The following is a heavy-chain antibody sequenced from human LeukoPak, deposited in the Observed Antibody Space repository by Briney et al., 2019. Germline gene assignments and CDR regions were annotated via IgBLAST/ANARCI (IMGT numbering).Heavy chain of an antibody. CDR1: GYSISSGYY. Sequence: SETLSLTCTVSGYSISSGYYWGWIRQPPGKGLEWIGSIYLSGSTYYNPSLKSRVTISVDKSKNQFSLKLSSVTAADTAVYYCVRDQIVVVPAAMRWFDPWGQGTLVTVSS. D-gene: IGHD2-2*01. J-gene: IGHJ5*02. CDR3: VRDQIVVVPAAMRWFDP. V-gene: IGHV4-38-2*02. CDR2: IYLSGST.